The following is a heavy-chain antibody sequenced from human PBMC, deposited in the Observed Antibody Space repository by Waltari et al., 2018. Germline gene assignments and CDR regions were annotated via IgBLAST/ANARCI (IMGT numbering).Heavy chain of an antibody. J-gene: IGHJ3*02. CDR1: AVSVSSSF. Sequence: DEQLSELGGRLAQPGGSLRLACDARAVSVSSSFVRWLGQAPGKGLEWVSVIYSGGSTYYADSVKGRFTISRDNSKNTLYLQMNSLRAEDTAVYYCAREMEWLEAFDIWGQGTMVTVSS. D-gene: IGHD3-3*01. CDR2: IYSGGST. V-gene: IGHV3-66*02. CDR3: AREMEWLEAFDI.